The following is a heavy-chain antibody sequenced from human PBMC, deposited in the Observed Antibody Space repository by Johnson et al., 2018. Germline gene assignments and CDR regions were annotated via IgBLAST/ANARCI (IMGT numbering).Heavy chain of an antibody. CDR2: IIPILGIA. CDR1: GGTFSSST. J-gene: IGHJ5*02. CDR3: ARGDPDYGDRLYTWLDP. D-gene: IGHD4-17*01. V-gene: IGHV1-69*04. Sequence: QVQLVQSGAEVTKPGSSVKVSCKASGGTFSSSTISWVRQAPGPGLEWMGRIIPILGIANYAQKLQGRVPITPDKYTSTAYLELSSLRSEDTAVYYCARGDPDYGDRLYTWLDPWGQVTLVTISS.